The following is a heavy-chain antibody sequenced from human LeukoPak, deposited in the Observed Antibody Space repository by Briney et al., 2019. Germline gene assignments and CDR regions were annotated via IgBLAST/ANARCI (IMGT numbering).Heavy chain of an antibody. CDR2: INWNGGST. V-gene: IGHV3-20*04. D-gene: IGHD1-26*01. CDR3: ARSLEWELLRRYFDY. J-gene: IGHJ4*02. CDR1: GFTFDDYG. Sequence: GGSLRLSCAASGFTFDDYGMGWVRQAPGKGLEWVSGINWNGGSTGYADSVKGRFTISRDNAKNYLYMQLNSLRAEDTALYYSARSLEWELLRRYFDYWGQGTLVTVSS.